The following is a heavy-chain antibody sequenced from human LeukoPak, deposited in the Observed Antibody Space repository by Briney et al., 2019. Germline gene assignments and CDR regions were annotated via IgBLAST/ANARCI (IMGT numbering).Heavy chain of an antibody. CDR1: GGSISSYY. D-gene: IGHD3-10*01. CDR2: IYTSGST. CDR3: ARVGMVRGVIGYYYYYYMDV. J-gene: IGHJ6*03. V-gene: IGHV4-4*07. Sequence: SETLSLTCTVSGGSISSYYWSWIRQPAGQGLEWIGRIYTSGSTNYNPSLKSRVTMSVDTSKNQFSLKLSSVTAADTAVYYCARVGMVRGVIGYYYYYYMDVWGKGTTVTISS.